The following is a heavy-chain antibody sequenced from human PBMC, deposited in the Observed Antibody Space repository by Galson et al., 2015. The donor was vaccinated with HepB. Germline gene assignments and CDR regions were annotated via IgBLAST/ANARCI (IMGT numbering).Heavy chain of an antibody. D-gene: IGHD1-26*01. CDR1: GFTFSSYS. J-gene: IGHJ6*04. V-gene: IGHV3-21*01. CDR3: ARDPSMSGVVGATRYYYYGMDV. CDR2: ISSSSSYI. Sequence: SLRLSCAASGFTFSSYSMNWVRQAPGKGLEWVSSISSSSSYIYYADSVQGRFTISRDNAKNSLYLHMNSLRAEDTAVYYCARDPSMSGVVGATRYYYYGMDVWGKGTTVTVSS.